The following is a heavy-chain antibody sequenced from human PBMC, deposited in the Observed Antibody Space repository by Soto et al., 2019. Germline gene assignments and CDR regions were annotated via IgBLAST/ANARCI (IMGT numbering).Heavy chain of an antibody. D-gene: IGHD6-13*01. CDR2: ISYDGSNK. CDR1: GFTFSSYA. J-gene: IGHJ4*02. V-gene: IGHV3-30-3*01. CDR3: ASDQQLVRRYYFDY. Sequence: QVQLVESGGGVVQPGRSLRLSCAASGFTFSSYAMHWVRQAPGKGLEWVAVISYDGSNKYYADSVKGRFTISRDNSKNTLYLQMNSLRAEDTAVYYCASDQQLVRRYYFDYWGQGTLVTVSS.